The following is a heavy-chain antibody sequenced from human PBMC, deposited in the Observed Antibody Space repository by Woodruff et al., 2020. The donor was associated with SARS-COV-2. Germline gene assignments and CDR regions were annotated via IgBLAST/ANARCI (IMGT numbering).Heavy chain of an antibody. D-gene: IGHD5-18*01. CDR3: ASPRSGYSYGYVGGFDY. Sequence: HWVRQAPGKGLEWVAVISYDGSNKYYADSVKGRFTISRDNSKNTLYLQMNSLRAEDTAVYYCASPRSGYSYGYVGGFDYWGQGT. CDR2: ISYDGSNK. J-gene: IGHJ4*02. V-gene: IGHV3-30-3*01.